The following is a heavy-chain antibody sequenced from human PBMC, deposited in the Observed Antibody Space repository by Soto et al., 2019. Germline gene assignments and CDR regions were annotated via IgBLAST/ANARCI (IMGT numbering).Heavy chain of an antibody. V-gene: IGHV4-31*03. D-gene: IGHD3-3*01. CDR1: GDAISSGGNY. CDR3: AREATTIFGVVKVSGNWFDS. CDR2: IYHSGTT. J-gene: IGHJ5*01. Sequence: QVHLQESGPGLVKPSQTLSLTCTVSGDAISSGGNYWSWIRQRPGKGLEWIGFIYHSGTTQYNPSLKIRVTISVDTSKNQFSLKLTSVTAADTALYYCAREATTIFGVVKVSGNWFDSWGQGTLVTVSS.